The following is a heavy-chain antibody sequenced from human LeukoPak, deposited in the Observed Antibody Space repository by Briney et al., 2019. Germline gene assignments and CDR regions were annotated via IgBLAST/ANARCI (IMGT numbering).Heavy chain of an antibody. J-gene: IGHJ3*02. CDR1: GFTFSSYG. Sequence: GGSLRLSCAASGFTFSSYGMHWVRQAPGKGLEWVAVIWYDGSNKYYADSVKGRFTISRDNSKNTLYLQMNSLRAEDTAVYYCAKDAAYYYDGEAFDIWGQGTMVTVSS. V-gene: IGHV3-33*06. CDR2: IWYDGSNK. D-gene: IGHD3-22*01. CDR3: AKDAAYYYDGEAFDI.